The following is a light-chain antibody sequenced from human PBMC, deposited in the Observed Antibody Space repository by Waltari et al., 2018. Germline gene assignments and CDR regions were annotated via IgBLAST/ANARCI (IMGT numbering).Light chain of an antibody. CDR3: CSYAGSSTFT. Sequence: QSALTQPASVSGSPGQSTTLSCTGTSSDVGSYDLVSWYQQHPGKAPKLMIYEVYKRPSGVSNRFAGSKSGNMASLTISGLQAEDEADYYCCSYAGSSTFTFGGGPKLTI. J-gene: IGLJ2*01. CDR1: SSDVGSYDL. V-gene: IGLV2-23*02. CDR2: EVY.